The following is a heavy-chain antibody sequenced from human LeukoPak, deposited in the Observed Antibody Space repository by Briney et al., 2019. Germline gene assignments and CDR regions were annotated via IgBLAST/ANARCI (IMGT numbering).Heavy chain of an antibody. V-gene: IGHV3-74*01. CDR1: GFTFTSYW. CDR2: VEDGGSWT. CDR3: ATDLG. Sequence: EGPLLLSSAASGFTFTSYWMHWVRPPPGKGLVWVSRVEDGGSWTSYAECVTGRFTSSRDNGRNMVYLQMNSLRAEDTAVYYCATDLGWGQGTLVTVSS. J-gene: IGHJ4*02. D-gene: IGHD4-17*01.